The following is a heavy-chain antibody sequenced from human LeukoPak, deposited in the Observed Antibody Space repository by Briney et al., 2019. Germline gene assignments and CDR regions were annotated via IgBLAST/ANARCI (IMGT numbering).Heavy chain of an antibody. V-gene: IGHV1-18*01. Sequence: ASVKVSCKTSGYAFINYGVTWVRQAPGQGLEWMGWISAYNGNTNYAQSLQGRVTMTTDTSTSTAYMELRSLRSDDTALYYCARDIRGATVSWYYGMDVWGQGTTVTVSS. CDR1: GYAFINYG. CDR2: ISAYNGNT. D-gene: IGHD1-26*01. J-gene: IGHJ6*02. CDR3: ARDIRGATVSWYYGMDV.